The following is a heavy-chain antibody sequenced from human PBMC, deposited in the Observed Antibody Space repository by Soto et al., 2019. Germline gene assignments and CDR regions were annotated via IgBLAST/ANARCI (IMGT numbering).Heavy chain of an antibody. D-gene: IGHD1-1*01. Sequence: QVHLVQSGAEVKKPWASVKVSCKGSGYGFTTYGITWVRQAPGQGLEWMAGISAHNGNTNYAQKLQGRVTVTRDTSTSPAYMELRSLRSDGTAVYYCARGRYGDYWGQGALVTVSS. V-gene: IGHV1-18*01. CDR3: ARGRYGDY. J-gene: IGHJ4*02. CDR1: GYGFTTYG. CDR2: ISAHNGNT.